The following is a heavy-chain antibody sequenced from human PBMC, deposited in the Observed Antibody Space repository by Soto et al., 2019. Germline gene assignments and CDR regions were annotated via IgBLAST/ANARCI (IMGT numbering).Heavy chain of an antibody. Sequence: GGSLRLSCAASGFTFSSYAMSWVRQAPGKGLEWVSAISGSGGSTYYADSVKGWFTISRDNSKNTPYLQTDSLRAEDKAVYYCAKDTGRGQDLGGYFDYWGQGTLVTVSS. CDR1: GFTFSSYA. J-gene: IGHJ4*02. V-gene: IGHV3-23*01. CDR2: ISGSGGST. D-gene: IGHD1-26*01. CDR3: AKDTGRGQDLGGYFDY.